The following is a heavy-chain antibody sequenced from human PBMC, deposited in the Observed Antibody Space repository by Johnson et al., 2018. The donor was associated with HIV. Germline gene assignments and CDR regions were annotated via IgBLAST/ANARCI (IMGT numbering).Heavy chain of an antibody. D-gene: IGHD3-22*01. J-gene: IGHJ3*02. CDR2: ISYDGSNK. V-gene: IGHV3-30-3*01. Sequence: QVQLVESGGGVVQPGRSLRLSCAASGFTFSSYVMHWVRQAPGKGLDWVAVISYDGSNKYYADSVKGRFTISRDNSKNTLYLQMNSLRAEDTAVYYCARDVGNYWPNAFDIWGQGTTVTVSS. CDR3: ARDVGNYWPNAFDI. CDR1: GFTFSSYV.